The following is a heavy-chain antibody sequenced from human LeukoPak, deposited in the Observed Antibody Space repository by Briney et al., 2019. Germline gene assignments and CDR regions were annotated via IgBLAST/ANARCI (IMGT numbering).Heavy chain of an antibody. CDR3: ARATVTTPGYYYYYYMDV. CDR2: IYYSGST. CDR1: GGSISSGGYS. Sequence: SETLSLTCAVSGGSISSGGYSWSWIRQPPGKGLEWIGYIYYSGSTYYNPSLKSRVTISVDTSKNQFSLKLSSVTAADTAVYYCARATVTTPGYYYYYYMDVWGKGTTVTVSS. V-gene: IGHV4-30-4*07. J-gene: IGHJ6*03. D-gene: IGHD4-17*01.